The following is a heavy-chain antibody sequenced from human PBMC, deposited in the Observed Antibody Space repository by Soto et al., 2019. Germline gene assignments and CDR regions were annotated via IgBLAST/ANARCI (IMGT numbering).Heavy chain of an antibody. Sequence: GASVKVSCKASGYTFTSYYMHWVRQSPVEGLEGMGIINPSGGSTSYEQKFEGRGTMTMGTSTSTAYMERISRRTEDTAVYSCARAETGFGDMECAFDIWGQGTMVTVSS. CDR3: ARAETGFGDMECAFDI. V-gene: IGHV1-46*01. CDR2: INPSGGST. D-gene: IGHD3-10*01. CDR1: GYTFTSYY. J-gene: IGHJ3*02.